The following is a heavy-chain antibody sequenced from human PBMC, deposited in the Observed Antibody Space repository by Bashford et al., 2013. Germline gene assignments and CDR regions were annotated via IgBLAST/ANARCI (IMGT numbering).Heavy chain of an antibody. Sequence: GSLRLSCAASGFTFSSYAMSWVRQAPGKGLEWVSAISGSGGSTYYADSVKGRFTISRDNSKNTLYLQMNSLRAEDTAVYYCAKGSGAYCSSTSCYTFDYWGQGTLVTVSS. CDR1: GFTFSSYA. J-gene: IGHJ4*02. V-gene: IGHV3-23*01. CDR3: AKGSGAYCSSTSCYTFDY. D-gene: IGHD2-2*02. CDR2: ISGSGGST.